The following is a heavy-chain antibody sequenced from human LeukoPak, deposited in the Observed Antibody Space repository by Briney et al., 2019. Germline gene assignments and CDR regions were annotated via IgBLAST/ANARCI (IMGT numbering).Heavy chain of an antibody. D-gene: IGHD6-13*01. V-gene: IGHV3-23*01. CDR2: LSGGGGVT. CDR1: GFTFSVYA. Sequence: PGGSLRLSCAASGFTFSVYAMNWVRQTPGKGLEWVSGLSGGGGVTYYADSVKGRFTISRDNSKNTLYLQLNNLRVEDTAVYYCVKVKGGGSSWYRDFDYWGQGTLVTVSS. CDR3: VKVKGGGSSWYRDFDY. J-gene: IGHJ4*02.